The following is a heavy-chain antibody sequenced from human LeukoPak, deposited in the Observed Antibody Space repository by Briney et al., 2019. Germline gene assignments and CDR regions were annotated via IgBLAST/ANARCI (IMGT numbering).Heavy chain of an antibody. CDR2: INPNDDST. CDR3: ARDLRPYSGYDNLAFDI. J-gene: IGHJ3*02. CDR1: GYTFTSYY. D-gene: IGHD5-12*01. V-gene: IGHV1-46*01. Sequence: ASVKVSCKASGYTFTSYYMHWVRQAPGQGLEWMGIINPNDDSTTYAQKFQGRVTMTRDMWTSTVYMEVSSLRAEDTAVYYCARDLRPYSGYDNLAFDIWGQGTRVTVSS.